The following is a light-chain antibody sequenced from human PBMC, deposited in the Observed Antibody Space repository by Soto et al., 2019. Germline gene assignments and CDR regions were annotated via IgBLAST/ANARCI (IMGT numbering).Light chain of an antibody. Sequence: QAVVTQEPSFTVSPGGPVTLTSVSSTGAVTSGPHPYWVQQKPGQAPRTLIYDTSKKDSLPPARFSGSLLGDKAALTLSGAQPEDEADYYCLLTYSGPWVFGGGTKVTVL. V-gene: IGLV7-46*01. J-gene: IGLJ3*02. CDR1: TGAVTSGPH. CDR3: LLTYSGPWV. CDR2: DTS.